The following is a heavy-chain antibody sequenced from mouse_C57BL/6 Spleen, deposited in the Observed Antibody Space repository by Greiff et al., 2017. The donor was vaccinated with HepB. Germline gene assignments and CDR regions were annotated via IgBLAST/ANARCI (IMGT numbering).Heavy chain of an antibody. Sequence: QVHVKQSGAELVRPGASVTLSCKASGYTFTDYEMHWVKQTPVHGLEWIGAIDPETGGTAYNQKFKGKAILTADKSSSTAYMELRSLTSEDSAVYYCTRELTGHWYFDVWGTGTTVTVSS. D-gene: IGHD4-1*01. CDR3: TRELTGHWYFDV. J-gene: IGHJ1*03. CDR1: GYTFTDYE. V-gene: IGHV1-15*01. CDR2: IDPETGGT.